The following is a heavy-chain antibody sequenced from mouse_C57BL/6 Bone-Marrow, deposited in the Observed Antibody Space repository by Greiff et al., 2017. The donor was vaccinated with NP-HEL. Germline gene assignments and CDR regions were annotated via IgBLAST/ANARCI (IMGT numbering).Heavy chain of an antibody. V-gene: IGHV14-3*01. CDR3: AFLLGGC. Sequence: VQLKQSVAELVRPGASVKLSCTASGFNINNTYMHWVKQRPEQGLEWIGRIDPANGNTKYAPKFQGKATITADTSSNTAYLQLSSLTSEDTAIYYCAFLLGGCWGKGTTLTVAS. CDR1: GFNINNTY. CDR2: IDPANGNT. D-gene: IGHD1-1*01. J-gene: IGHJ2*01.